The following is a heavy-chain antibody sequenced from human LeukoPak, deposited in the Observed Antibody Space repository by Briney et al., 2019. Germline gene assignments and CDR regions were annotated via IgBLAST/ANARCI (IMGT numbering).Heavy chain of an antibody. D-gene: IGHD2-21*02. V-gene: IGHV1-69*04. J-gene: IGHJ4*02. CDR1: GGTFSSYA. CDR3: ATGVVVTAISD. CDR2: IIPILGIA. Sequence: SVKVSCKASGGTFSSYAISWVRQAPGQGLEWMGRIIPILGIAIYAQKFQGRVTMTEDTSTDTAYMELSSLRSEDTAVYYCATGVVVTAISDWGQGTLVTVSS.